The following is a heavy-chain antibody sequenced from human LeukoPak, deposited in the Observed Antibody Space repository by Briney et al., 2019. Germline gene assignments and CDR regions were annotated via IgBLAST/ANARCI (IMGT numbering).Heavy chain of an antibody. V-gene: IGHV1-69*13. D-gene: IGHD6-6*01. Sequence: ASVKVSCKASGGTFSSYAISWVRQAPGQGLEWMGGIIPIFGTANYAQKFQGRVTITADESTSTAYMELSSLRSEDTAVYYCARDSTSPNSDSSSSVSDYWGQGTLVTVSS. CDR3: ARDSTSPNSDSSSSVSDY. CDR2: IIPIFGTA. J-gene: IGHJ4*02. CDR1: GGTFSSYA.